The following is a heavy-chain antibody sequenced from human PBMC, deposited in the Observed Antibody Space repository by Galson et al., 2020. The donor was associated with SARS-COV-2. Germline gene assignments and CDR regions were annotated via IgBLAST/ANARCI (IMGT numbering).Heavy chain of an antibody. Sequence: GESLKISCAASGFTFSSYAMHWVRQAPGKGLEWVAVISYDGSNKYYADSVKGRFTISRDNSKNTLYLQMNSLRAEDTAVYYCARSRIAVAGKVDYWGQGTLVTVSS. V-gene: IGHV3-30-3*01. CDR1: GFTFSSYA. J-gene: IGHJ4*02. CDR3: ARSRIAVAGKVDY. D-gene: IGHD6-19*01. CDR2: ISYDGSNK.